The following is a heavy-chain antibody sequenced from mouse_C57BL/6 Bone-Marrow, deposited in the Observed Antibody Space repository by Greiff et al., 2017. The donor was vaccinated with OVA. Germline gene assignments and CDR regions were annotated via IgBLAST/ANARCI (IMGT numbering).Heavy chain of an antibody. CDR2: INPSNGGT. D-gene: IGHD1-1*01. CDR1: GYTFTSYW. Sequence: QVQLQQPGTELVKPGASVKLSCKASGYTFTSYWMHWVKQRPGQGLEWIGNINPSNGGTNYNEKFKSKATLTVDKSSSTAYMQLSSLTSEDSAVYYCAREGCGSSYRWYFDVWGKGTTVTVSS. J-gene: IGHJ1*03. CDR3: AREGCGSSYRWYFDV. V-gene: IGHV1-53*01.